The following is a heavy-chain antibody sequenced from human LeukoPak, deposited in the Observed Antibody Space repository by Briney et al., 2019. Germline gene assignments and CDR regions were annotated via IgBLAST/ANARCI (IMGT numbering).Heavy chain of an antibody. V-gene: IGHV3-11*01. CDR1: GFTFSEYY. Sequence: AGGSLRLSCAASGFTFSEYYMSWIRQAPGKGLEWVADISPTSDIVWYGDSAKGRFTISRDYAKDSLYLQMNSLGAEDTAVYYCATETVAGTFDYWSQGTLVTVSS. D-gene: IGHD1-1*01. J-gene: IGHJ4*02. CDR3: ATETVAGTFDY. CDR2: ISPTSDIV.